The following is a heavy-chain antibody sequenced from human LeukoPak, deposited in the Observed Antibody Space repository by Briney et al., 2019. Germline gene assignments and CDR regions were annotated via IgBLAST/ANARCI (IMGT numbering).Heavy chain of an antibody. CDR2: IYYSGST. CDR3: ARDAYSSSWYEAFDI. D-gene: IGHD6-13*01. V-gene: IGHV4-59*01. Sequence: KSSETLSLTCTVSGGSISSYYWSWIRQPPGKGLEWIGYIYYSGSTNYNPSLKSRVTISVDTSKNQFSLKLSSVTAADTAVYYCARDAYSSSWYEAFDIWGQGTMVTVSS. J-gene: IGHJ3*02. CDR1: GGSISSYY.